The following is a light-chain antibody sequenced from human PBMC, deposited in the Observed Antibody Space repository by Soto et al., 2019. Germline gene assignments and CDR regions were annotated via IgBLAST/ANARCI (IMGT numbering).Light chain of an antibody. Sequence: QSVLTQPPSVSAAPGRKVTISCSGSSSNVGNNYVSWYQQLPGTAPKLLIYDNNKRPSGIPDRFSGSKSATSATLDITALQTGDEADYYCGAWDSSLMGVVFGGGTKLTVL. V-gene: IGLV1-51*01. J-gene: IGLJ3*02. CDR1: SSNVGNNY. CDR3: GAWDSSLMGVV. CDR2: DNN.